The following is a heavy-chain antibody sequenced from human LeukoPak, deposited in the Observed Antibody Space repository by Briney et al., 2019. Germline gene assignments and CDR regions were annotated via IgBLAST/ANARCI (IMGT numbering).Heavy chain of an antibody. CDR3: ARRSAFEGILDY. D-gene: IGHD3-3*02. J-gene: IGHJ4*02. Sequence: GESLKISCKGSGYSFTSYGIGGVRQMPGKGLEWMGIIYPGDSDTRYSPSFQGQVTISADKSIGTAYLQWSSLKASDTAMYYCARRSAFEGILDYWGQGTLVTVSS. V-gene: IGHV5-51*01. CDR1: GYSFTSYG. CDR2: IYPGDSDT.